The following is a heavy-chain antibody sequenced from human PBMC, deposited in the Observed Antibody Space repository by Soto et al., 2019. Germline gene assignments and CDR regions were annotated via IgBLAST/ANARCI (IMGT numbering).Heavy chain of an antibody. CDR1: GFTFSSYW. CDR2: IKQDGSEK. V-gene: IGHV3-7*05. J-gene: IGHJ4*02. Sequence: GGSLRLSCAASGFTFSSYWMSWVRQAPGKGLEWVANIKQDGSEKYYVDSVKGRFTISRDNAKNSLYLQMNSLRAEDTAVYYCATQYYYDSSVKGGPKYYFDYWGQGTLVTVSS. CDR3: ATQYYYDSSVKGGPKYYFDY. D-gene: IGHD3-22*01.